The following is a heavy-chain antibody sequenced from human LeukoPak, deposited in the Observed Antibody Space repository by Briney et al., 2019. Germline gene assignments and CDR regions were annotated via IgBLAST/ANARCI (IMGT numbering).Heavy chain of an antibody. J-gene: IGHJ4*02. Sequence: GGSLRLSCAASGFTFSSYWMNWVRQAPGKGLEWVANIKKDGSEKYYVDSVKGRFTISRDNAKNSLYLQMNSLRAEDTAVYYCARYTTAGYSSGWYGPSFDYWGQGTLVTVSS. D-gene: IGHD6-19*01. CDR1: GFTFSSYW. CDR2: IKKDGSEK. V-gene: IGHV3-7*01. CDR3: ARYTTAGYSSGWYGPSFDY.